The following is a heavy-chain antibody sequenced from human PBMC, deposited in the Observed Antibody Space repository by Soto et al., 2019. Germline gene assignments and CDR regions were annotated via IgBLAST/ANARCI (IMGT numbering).Heavy chain of an antibody. J-gene: IGHJ4*02. CDR2: IYYSGGT. CDR1: GGSISSYY. Sequence: SETLSLTCTVSGGSISSYYWSWIRQPPGKGLEWIGYIYYSGGTNYNPSLKSRVTISVDTSENQFSLKLSSVTAADTAVYYCARDSGITIFGVVNPRYYFDYWGQGTLVTVSS. V-gene: IGHV4-59*01. D-gene: IGHD3-3*01. CDR3: ARDSGITIFGVVNPRYYFDY.